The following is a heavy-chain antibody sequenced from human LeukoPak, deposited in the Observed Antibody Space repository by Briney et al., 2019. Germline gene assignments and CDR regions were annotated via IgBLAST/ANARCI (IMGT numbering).Heavy chain of an antibody. CDR3: ARDLGLYDYGGNIDY. CDR2: MSGSSRTM. Sequence: GGSLRLSCAASGFTFSTYSMNWVRQAPGKGLEGVSYMSGSSRTMYYADSVNGRFTISRYNVKKSLYLQMHSLRAEDTAVYYCARDLGLYDYGGNIDYWGQGTLVTVSS. J-gene: IGHJ4*02. D-gene: IGHD4-23*01. V-gene: IGHV3-48*04. CDR1: GFTFSTYS.